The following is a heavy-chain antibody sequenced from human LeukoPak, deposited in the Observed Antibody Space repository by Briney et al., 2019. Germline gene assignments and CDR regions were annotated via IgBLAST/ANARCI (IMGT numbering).Heavy chain of an antibody. D-gene: IGHD5-18*01. Sequence: SETLSLTCTVSGGSISSYYWSWIRQPPGKGLEWIGYIYYSGSTNYNPSLKSRVTISVDTSKNQFSLKLSSVTAADTAVYYCARAPRGYSYGYTFYYYMDVWGKGTTVTVSS. CDR3: ARAPRGYSYGYTFYYYMDV. CDR1: GGSISSYY. V-gene: IGHV4-59*12. CDR2: IYYSGST. J-gene: IGHJ6*03.